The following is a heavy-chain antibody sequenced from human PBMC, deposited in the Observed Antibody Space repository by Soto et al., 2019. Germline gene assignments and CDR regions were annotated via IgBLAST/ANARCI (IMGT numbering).Heavy chain of an antibody. V-gene: IGHV5-51*01. J-gene: IGHJ4*02. CDR2: IYPGDSDT. CDR1: GYSFTSYW. Sequence: PGESLKISCKGSGYSFTSYWISWVRQMPGKGLEWMGIIYPGDSDTRYSPSFQGQVTISADKSISTAYLQWSSLKASDTAMYYCARPFSYYYDSSGSLLGYWGQGTLVTVSS. CDR3: ARPFSYYYDSSGSLLGY. D-gene: IGHD3-22*01.